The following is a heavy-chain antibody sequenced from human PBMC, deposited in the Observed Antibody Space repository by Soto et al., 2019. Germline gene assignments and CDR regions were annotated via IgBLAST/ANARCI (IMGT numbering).Heavy chain of an antibody. V-gene: IGHV1-18*01. Sequence: ASVKVSCKASSYTCTSYSISWVRQAPGEGLEWMGWISAYNGNTNYAQNLQGRVTMTTDTSTSTAYMELRSLTSDDTAIYYCARGANWNDVGYFDYRGLG. CDR3: ARGANWNDVGYFDY. J-gene: IGHJ4*02. CDR1: SYTCTSYS. D-gene: IGHD1-1*01. CDR2: ISAYNGNT.